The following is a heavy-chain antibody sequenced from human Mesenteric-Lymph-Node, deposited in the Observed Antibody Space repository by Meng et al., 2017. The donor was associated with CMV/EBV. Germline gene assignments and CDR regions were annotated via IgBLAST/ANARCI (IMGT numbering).Heavy chain of an antibody. D-gene: IGHD6-19*01. CDR2: IHTSGNT. J-gene: IGHJ3*02. V-gene: IGHV4-4*07. CDR3: ARYSSGSDAYDI. Sequence: SETLSLTCIVSGDSMGSYYWTWIRQPAGKGLEWTGRIHTSGNTNYNPSLKSRLTMSVDTSKKQFSLKLTSLTDADTAVYWCARYSSGSDAYDIWGQGTMVTVSS. CDR1: GDSMGSYY.